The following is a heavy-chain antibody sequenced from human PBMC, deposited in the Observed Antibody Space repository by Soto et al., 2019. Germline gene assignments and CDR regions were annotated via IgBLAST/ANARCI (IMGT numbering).Heavy chain of an antibody. Sequence: SETLALTCTVSGGSISRYYWSWIRQPPGKGLEWIGYMYNTGSTVYNPPFKSRVTISVDTSKNQFSLKLNSVTAADTAVYYCARDLWGYCGTDCYPLDVWGQGTTVTVSS. CDR2: MYNTGST. CDR1: GGSISRYY. V-gene: IGHV4-59*01. CDR3: ARDLWGYCGTDCYPLDV. J-gene: IGHJ6*02. D-gene: IGHD2-21*02.